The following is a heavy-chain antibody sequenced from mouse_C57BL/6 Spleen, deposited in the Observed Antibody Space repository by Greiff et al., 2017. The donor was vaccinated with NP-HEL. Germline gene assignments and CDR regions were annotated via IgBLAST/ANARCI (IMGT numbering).Heavy chain of an antibody. D-gene: IGHD1-1*01. CDR2: LLPGSGST. CDR3: SRRPPYCGSSSGD. V-gene: IGHV1-9*01. Sequence: QVQLQQSGAELMKPGASVKLSCKAPGYTFTGYWIVWVKQRPGHGLEWIGELLPGSGSTNYNEKFKGKATFTADTSSNTAYMQLSSLRTEDSAIYYCSRRPPYCGSSSGDWGQGTTLTVSS. J-gene: IGHJ2*01. CDR1: GYTFTGYW.